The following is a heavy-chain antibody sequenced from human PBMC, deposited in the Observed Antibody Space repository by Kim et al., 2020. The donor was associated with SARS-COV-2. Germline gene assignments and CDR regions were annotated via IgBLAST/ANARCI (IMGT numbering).Heavy chain of an antibody. CDR2: IKQDGSEN. J-gene: IGHJ4*02. V-gene: IGHV3-7*01. CDR3: TRDRSSKV. CDR1: GFTFSNYW. Sequence: GGSLRLSCAASGFTFSNYWMTWVRQAPGKGLEWVASIKQDGSENFYVDSVQGRFTISRDNAKNSLYLQMNSLRAEDTAVYFCTRDRSSKVWGQGTLVTVS. D-gene: IGHD6-13*01.